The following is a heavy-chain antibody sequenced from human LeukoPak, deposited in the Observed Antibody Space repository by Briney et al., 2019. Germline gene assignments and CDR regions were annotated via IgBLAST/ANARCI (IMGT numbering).Heavy chain of an antibody. D-gene: IGHD5-12*01. V-gene: IGHV3-48*03. CDR3: ARDRGVVATIETYAYYGMDV. Sequence: GGSLRLSCAVSGFTFRSYEMNWVRQAPGKGLEWISYITSSGTTKYYADSVKGRFTISRDNAKNSLYLQMNSLRDEDTAVYYCARDRGVVATIETYAYYGMDVWGKGTTVTVSS. CDR1: GFTFRSYE. CDR2: ITSSGTTK. J-gene: IGHJ6*04.